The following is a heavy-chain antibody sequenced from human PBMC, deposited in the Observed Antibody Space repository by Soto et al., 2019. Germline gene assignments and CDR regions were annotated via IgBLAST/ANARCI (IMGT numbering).Heavy chain of an antibody. CDR1: GGSISSDIYY. J-gene: IGHJ4*02. CDR3: ARVSRYSDWLYFDY. CDR2: ISYSGST. Sequence: SETLSLTCTASGGSISSDIYYWGWIRQSPEKGLEWIASISYSGSTYYNPTLKSRLIISVDTSKNQFSLSLRSVTAADTAVYYCARVSRYSDWLYFDYWGQGTLVTVSS. D-gene: IGHD3-9*01. V-gene: IGHV4-39*07.